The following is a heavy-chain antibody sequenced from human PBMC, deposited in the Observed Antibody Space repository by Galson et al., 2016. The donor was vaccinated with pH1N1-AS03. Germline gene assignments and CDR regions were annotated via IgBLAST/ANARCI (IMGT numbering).Heavy chain of an antibody. Sequence: SLRLFCAASGFIFSSYEMNWVRQAPGKGLEWVSYIDSSGDNKDYADSVKGRFSISRDNAKKTLNLQMNGLRAEETAVYYCASRYESNGYSYYFDLWGQGTLVTVSS. D-gene: IGHD3-22*01. V-gene: IGHV3-48*03. CDR1: GFIFSSYE. J-gene: IGHJ4*02. CDR2: IDSSGDNK. CDR3: ASRYESNGYSYYFDL.